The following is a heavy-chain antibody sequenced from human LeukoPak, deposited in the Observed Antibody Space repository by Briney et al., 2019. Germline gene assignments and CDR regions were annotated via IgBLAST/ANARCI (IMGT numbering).Heavy chain of an antibody. Sequence: TGGSLRLSCAASGFTFSDYYVSWIRQAPGKGLEWVSYISSSNTYTNYAGSVKGRFTISRDNAKNSLYLQMNSLRAGDTAVYYCARDGGDYYDSSGYPFHHWGQGTLVTVSS. CDR2: ISSSNTYT. CDR1: GFTFSDYY. CDR3: ARDGGDYYDSSGYPFHH. D-gene: IGHD3-22*01. V-gene: IGHV3-11*06. J-gene: IGHJ1*01.